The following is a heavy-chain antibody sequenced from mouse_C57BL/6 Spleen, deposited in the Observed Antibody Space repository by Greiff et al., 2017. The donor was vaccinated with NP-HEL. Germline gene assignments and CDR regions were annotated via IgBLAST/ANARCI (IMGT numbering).Heavy chain of an antibody. V-gene: IGHV5-12*01. J-gene: IGHJ2*01. CDR2: ISNGGGST. CDR3: ARHWGYLDY. Sequence: EVQLVESGGGLVQPGGSLKLSCAASGFTFSDYYMYWVRQTPEKRLEWVAYISNGGGSTYYPDTVKGRFTISRDNAKNTLYLQMSRLKSEDTAMYYCARHWGYLDYWGQGTTLTVSS. CDR1: GFTFSDYY.